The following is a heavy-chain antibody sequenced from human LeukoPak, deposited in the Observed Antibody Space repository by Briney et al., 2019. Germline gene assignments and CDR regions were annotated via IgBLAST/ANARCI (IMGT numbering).Heavy chain of an antibody. D-gene: IGHD2-2*01. Sequence: SETLSLTCTVSGGSITSYFWSWIRQPPGKGLEWIAYMHYSEHTNYNPSLKSRVPISIDTSKNQVSLMLSCVTAADTALYFCARDRRQELVHAFDVWGEGTLVTVCS. J-gene: IGHJ3*01. CDR2: MHYSEHT. CDR1: GGSITSYF. CDR3: ARDRRQELVHAFDV. V-gene: IGHV4-59*01.